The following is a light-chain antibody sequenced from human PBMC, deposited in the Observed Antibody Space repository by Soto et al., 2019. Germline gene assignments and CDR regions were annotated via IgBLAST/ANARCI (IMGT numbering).Light chain of an antibody. CDR1: SSDVGSYNT. J-gene: IGLJ2*01. V-gene: IGLV2-14*01. CDR2: DVS. CDR3: SSYTSSSTPHVV. Sequence: QSALTQPASVSGSPGQSIAISCTGTSSDVGSYNTVSWYQQHPGKAPKLMIYDVSNRPSGVSNRFSGSKSGNTASLTISGLQAEDEADYYCSSYTSSSTPHVVFGGGTKLTVL.